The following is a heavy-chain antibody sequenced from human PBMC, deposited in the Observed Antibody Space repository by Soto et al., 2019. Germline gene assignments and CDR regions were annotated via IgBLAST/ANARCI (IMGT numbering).Heavy chain of an antibody. CDR1: GYSFTTFD. V-gene: IGHV1-8*02. CDR3: ARGRGGATGGRLDY. J-gene: IGHJ4*02. Sequence: QVQLVQSGAEVKKPGASVRISCKASGYSFTTFDINWVRQASGQGLEWVGVMNPNTGDTVFVQNFQGRASMTRNSSLRTSLMEVSGLNVEDTAVYYCARGRGGATGGRLDYCGQGTPVIVSS. D-gene: IGHD2-8*02. CDR2: MNPNTGDT.